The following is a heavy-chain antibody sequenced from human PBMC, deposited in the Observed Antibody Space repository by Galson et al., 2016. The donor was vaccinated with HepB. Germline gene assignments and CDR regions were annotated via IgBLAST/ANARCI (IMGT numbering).Heavy chain of an antibody. CDR1: GFNLNSYS. J-gene: IGHJ4*02. D-gene: IGHD3-10*01. V-gene: IGHV3-48*02. CDR3: ARVVYGSGSYYRFYDY. Sequence: SLILSCAVFGFNLNSYSMNWVRQAPGKGLEWISYITSSSSLIFYADSVKGRFTISRDNARNSLYLQMNILRDEDTAVYYCARVVYGSGSYYRFYDYWGQGTLVTVSS. CDR2: ITSSSSLI.